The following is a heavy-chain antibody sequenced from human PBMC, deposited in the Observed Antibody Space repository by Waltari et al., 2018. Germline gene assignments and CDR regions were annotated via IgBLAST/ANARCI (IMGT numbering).Heavy chain of an antibody. V-gene: IGHV4-39*02. D-gene: IGHD7-27*01. CDR1: GGSISSSSYY. CDR3: ARDDTNWAFDY. CDR2: IYYSVST. Sequence: QLQLQESGPGLVKPSETLSLTCTVSGGSISSSSYYWGWIRQPPGKGLEWIGSIYYSVSTYYNPSLKSRVTISVDTSKNQFSLKLSSVTAADTAVYYCARDDTNWAFDYWGQGTLVTVSS. J-gene: IGHJ4*02.